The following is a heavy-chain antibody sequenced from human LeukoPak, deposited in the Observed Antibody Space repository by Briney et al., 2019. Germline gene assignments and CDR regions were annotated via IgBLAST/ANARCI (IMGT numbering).Heavy chain of an antibody. J-gene: IGHJ4*02. CDR2: IYYSGST. V-gene: IGHV4-39*07. CDR3: ARSGLAWTFDY. CDR1: GGSISSSSYY. D-gene: IGHD1-26*01. Sequence: SETLSLTCTASGGSISSSSYYWGWIRQPPGKGLEWIGSIYYSGSTYYNPSLKSRVTISVDTSKNQFSLKLSSVTAADTAVYYCARSGLAWTFDYWGQGTLVTVSS.